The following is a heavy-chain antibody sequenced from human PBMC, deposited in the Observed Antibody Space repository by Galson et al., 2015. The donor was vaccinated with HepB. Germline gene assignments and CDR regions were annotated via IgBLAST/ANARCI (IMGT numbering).Heavy chain of an antibody. CDR3: ARDMLVRYNWKEGYMDV. J-gene: IGHJ6*03. CDR2: ISSSGSTI. CDR1: GFTFSDYY. V-gene: IGHV3-11*01. D-gene: IGHD1-1*01. Sequence: SLRLSCAASGFTFSDYYMSWIRQAPGKGLEWVSYISSSGSTIYYADSVKGRFTISRDNAKNSLYLQMNSLRAEDTAVYYCARDMLVRYNWKEGYMDVWGKGTTVTVSS.